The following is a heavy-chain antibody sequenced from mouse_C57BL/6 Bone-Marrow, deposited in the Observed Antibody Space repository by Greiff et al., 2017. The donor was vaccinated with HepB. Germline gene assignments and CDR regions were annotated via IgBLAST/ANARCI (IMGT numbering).Heavy chain of an antibody. V-gene: IGHV5-4*01. D-gene: IGHD2-4*01. CDR2: ISDGGSYT. J-gene: IGHJ4*01. CDR3: ARMCYDYDGPYAMDY. Sequence: EVQLQQSGGGLVKPGGSLKLSCAASGFTFSSYAMSWVRQTPEKRLEWVATISDGGSYTYYPENVTGRFTISRDNAKNNLYLQMSHLTTEETAMYYGARMCYDYDGPYAMDYWGQGTSVTVSS. CDR1: GFTFSSYA.